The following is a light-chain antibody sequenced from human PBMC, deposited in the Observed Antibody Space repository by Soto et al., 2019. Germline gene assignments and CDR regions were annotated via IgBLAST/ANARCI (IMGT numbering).Light chain of an antibody. J-gene: IGKJ1*01. Sequence: EIVLTQSPGTLSLSPGERATLSSSFSQSVSSSYLAWYQQQPGQAPRLLIYGASSRATGIPDRFSGSGSGTDFTLTISRLEPEDFAVYYCQQYGSSPWTFGQGTKVDNK. CDR2: GAS. V-gene: IGKV3-20*01. CDR1: QSVSSSY. CDR3: QQYGSSPWT.